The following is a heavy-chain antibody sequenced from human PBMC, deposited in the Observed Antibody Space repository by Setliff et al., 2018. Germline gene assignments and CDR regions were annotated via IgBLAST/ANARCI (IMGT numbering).Heavy chain of an antibody. CDR1: GYTFTSYY. D-gene: IGHD3-3*01. CDR2: INPSGGST. CDR3: ARANVLRFLEWLLSGGDYYYYYYMDV. V-gene: IGHV1-46*01. Sequence: ASVKVSCKASGYTFTSYYMHWVRQAPGQGLEWVGIINPSGGSTSYAQKFQGRVTMTRDTSTSTVYMELSSLRSEDTAVYYCARANVLRFLEWLLSGGDYYYYYYMDVWGKGTTVTSP. J-gene: IGHJ6*03.